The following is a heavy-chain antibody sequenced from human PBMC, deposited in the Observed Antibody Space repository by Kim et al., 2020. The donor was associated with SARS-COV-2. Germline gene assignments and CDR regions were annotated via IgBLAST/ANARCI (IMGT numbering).Heavy chain of an antibody. V-gene: IGHV4-4*07. J-gene: IGHJ5*02. D-gene: IGHD4-17*01. Sequence: SETLSLTCTVSGGSISSYYWSWIRQPAGKGLEWIGRIYTSGSTNYNPSLKSRVTMSVDTSKNQFSLKLSSVTAADTAVYYCARGLFTVTNGGGWFDPWGQGTLVTVSS. CDR3: ARGLFTVTNGGGWFDP. CDR2: IYTSGST. CDR1: GGSISSYY.